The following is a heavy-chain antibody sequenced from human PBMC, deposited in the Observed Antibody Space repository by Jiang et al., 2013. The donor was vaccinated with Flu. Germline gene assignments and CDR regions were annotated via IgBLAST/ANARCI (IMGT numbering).Heavy chain of an antibody. J-gene: IGHJ4*02. D-gene: IGHD5-24*01. CDR3: AKEMGRDGYNFLISVHPSPLGIDY. V-gene: IGHV3-30*02. Sequence: KGRFTISRDNSKNTLYLQMNSLRAEDTAVYYCAKEMGRDGYNFLISVHPSPLGIDYWGQGTLVTVSS.